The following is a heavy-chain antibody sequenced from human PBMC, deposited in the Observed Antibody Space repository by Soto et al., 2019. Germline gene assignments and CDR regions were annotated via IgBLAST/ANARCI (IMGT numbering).Heavy chain of an antibody. V-gene: IGHV3-48*02. CDR1: GFTLSAYS. CDR2: INSGSDTI. D-gene: IGHD3-16*01. J-gene: IGHJ6*02. CDR3: ARPHLDRPTYYGLDV. Sequence: EVQLVESGGGLVQPGGSLRLSCAASGFTLSAYSMNWVRQAPGKGLEWISFINSGSDTIYYGDSVKGRFTISRDNAKNALYLQMNSLSDDDTAVYYCARPHLDRPTYYGLDVWGQGTTVTVSS.